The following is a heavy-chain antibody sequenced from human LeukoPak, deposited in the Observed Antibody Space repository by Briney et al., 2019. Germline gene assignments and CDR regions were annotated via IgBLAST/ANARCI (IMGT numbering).Heavy chain of an antibody. D-gene: IGHD3-22*01. CDR1: RFTFSNYA. Sequence: GGSLRLSCAASRFTFSNYAMSWVRQAPGKGLEWVSAITGYGDYTDYADSVKGRFTISRDNAKNSLYLQMNSLRAEDTAVYYCARDLYRIVVVPHYFDYWGQGTLVTVSS. CDR3: ARDLYRIVVVPHYFDY. V-gene: IGHV3-23*01. J-gene: IGHJ4*02. CDR2: ITGYGDYT.